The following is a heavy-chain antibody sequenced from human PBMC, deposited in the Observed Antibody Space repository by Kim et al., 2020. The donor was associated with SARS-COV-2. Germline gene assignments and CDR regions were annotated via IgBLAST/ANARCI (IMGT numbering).Heavy chain of an antibody. V-gene: IGHV4-39*01. CDR2: IYYSGST. CDR3: ARHEISYGQQLGSTAFDI. CDR1: GGSISSSSYY. Sequence: SETLSLTCTVSGGSISSSSYYWGWIRQPPGKGLEWIGSIYYSGSTYYNPSLKSRVTISVDTSKNQFSLKLSSVTAADTAVYYCARHEISYGQQLGSTAFDIWGQGTMVTVSS. D-gene: IGHD6-13*01. J-gene: IGHJ3*02.